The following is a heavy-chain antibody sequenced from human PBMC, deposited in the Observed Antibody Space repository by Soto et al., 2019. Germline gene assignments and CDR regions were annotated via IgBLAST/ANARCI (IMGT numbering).Heavy chain of an antibody. Sequence: PGGSLRLSCAGSGFTFSSYAMSWVRQAPGKGLEWVAGMSGSGGSIYYADSVKGRFTISRDNSKSTLYLHMNSLRAEDTALYYCAKARTGIYRYYYGMDVWGQGTTVTVYS. CDR1: GFTFSSYA. CDR2: MSGSGGSI. J-gene: IGHJ6*02. D-gene: IGHD1-1*01. V-gene: IGHV3-23*01. CDR3: AKARTGIYRYYYGMDV.